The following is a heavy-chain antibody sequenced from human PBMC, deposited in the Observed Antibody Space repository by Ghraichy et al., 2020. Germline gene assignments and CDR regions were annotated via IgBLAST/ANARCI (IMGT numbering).Heavy chain of an antibody. V-gene: IGHV3-30-3*01. CDR1: GFTFSSYA. D-gene: IGHD6-19*01. CDR2: ISYDGSNK. J-gene: IGHJ6*02. Sequence: GGSLRLSCAASGFTFSSYAMHWVRQAPGKGLEWVAVISYDGSNKYYADSVKGRFTISRDNSKNTLSLQMNSLRAEDTAVYYCARDQRLGGGWYLLPGGYYYYGMDVWGQGTTVTVSS. CDR3: ARDQRLGGGWYLLPGGYYYYGMDV.